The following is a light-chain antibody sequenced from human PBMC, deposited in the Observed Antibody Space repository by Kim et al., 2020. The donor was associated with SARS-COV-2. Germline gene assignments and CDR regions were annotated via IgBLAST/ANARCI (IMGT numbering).Light chain of an antibody. V-gene: IGKV1-12*01. CDR3: QQTNNFPYT. Sequence: DIQMTQSPSSVSASVGDSITITCRASQGISKWLAWYQQKPGKAPKLLIYVASTLQSGVPSRFSGSGSGTDFTLTISSLQPEDFAVYYCQQTNNFPYTFGRGTKLEI. CDR1: QGISKW. J-gene: IGKJ2*01. CDR2: VAS.